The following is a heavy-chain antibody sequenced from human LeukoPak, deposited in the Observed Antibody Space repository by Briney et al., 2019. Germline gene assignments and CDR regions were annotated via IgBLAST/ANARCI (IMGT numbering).Heavy chain of an antibody. D-gene: IGHD4-17*01. J-gene: IGHJ5*02. Sequence: GASVKVSGKASGYTFTGYYMHWVRQAPGQGLEWMGGINPNSGGTNYAQKFQGRVTMTRDTSISTAYMELSRLRSDDTAVYYCASHKTTVTTSWFDPWGQGTLVTVSS. V-gene: IGHV1-2*02. CDR2: INPNSGGT. CDR1: GYTFTGYY. CDR3: ASHKTTVTTSWFDP.